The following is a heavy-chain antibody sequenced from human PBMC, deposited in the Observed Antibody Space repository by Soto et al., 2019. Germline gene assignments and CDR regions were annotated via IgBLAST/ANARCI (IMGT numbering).Heavy chain of an antibody. Sequence: PGGSLRLSCAASGFMFSSYTMHWVRQAPGKGLEWVGVITYDGSNQYYADSVKGRFTISRDNSRNMLFLQMNSLRPDDTAVYYCARAPSGSYPEFDYWGQGTLVTVSS. V-gene: IGHV3-30-3*01. CDR2: ITYDGSNQ. CDR3: ARAPSGSYPEFDY. J-gene: IGHJ4*02. D-gene: IGHD1-26*01. CDR1: GFMFSSYT.